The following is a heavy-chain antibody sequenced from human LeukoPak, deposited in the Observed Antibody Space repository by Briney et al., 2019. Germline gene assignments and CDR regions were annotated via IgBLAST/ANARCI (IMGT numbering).Heavy chain of an antibody. Sequence: GGSLRLSCAASGFTFTDYAMSWVRQASGKGLEWISSIFRASENTLHADSVKGRFTISRDNSKNTLYLQMNSLRAEDTAVYYCAKGGMITFGGVIVSLYYYGMDVWGQGTTVTVSS. CDR2: IFRASENT. CDR1: GFTFTDYA. J-gene: IGHJ6*02. D-gene: IGHD3-16*02. V-gene: IGHV3-23*01. CDR3: AKGGMITFGGVIVSLYYYGMDV.